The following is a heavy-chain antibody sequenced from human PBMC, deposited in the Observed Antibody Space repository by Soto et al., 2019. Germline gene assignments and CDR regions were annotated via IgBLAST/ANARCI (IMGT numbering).Heavy chain of an antibody. Sequence: AGGSLRLSCAASGFTFSSYAINWVRQAPGEGLEWVSSISGNGSNTYYADSVKGRFTISRDNSKNTLYLQMNSLRADDTAVFYCARGRYCTSTNCYTDFDYWGQGTLVTVSS. CDR2: ISGNGSNT. D-gene: IGHD2-2*02. V-gene: IGHV3-23*01. CDR1: GFTFSSYA. CDR3: ARGRYCTSTNCYTDFDY. J-gene: IGHJ4*02.